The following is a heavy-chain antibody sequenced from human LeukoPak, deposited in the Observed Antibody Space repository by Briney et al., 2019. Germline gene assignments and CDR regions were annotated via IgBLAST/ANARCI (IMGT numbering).Heavy chain of an antibody. CDR3: ARHLSGTTMAHYFDF. J-gene: IGHJ4*02. V-gene: IGHV4-39*01. Sequence: KASETLSLTCTVSGDSISSARNYWGWIRQSPGKGLEWLASIYSSGSTHSNPSLKSRVSISIDTSKNQFSLKLFSVTASDAATYYCARHLSGTTMAHYFDFRGQGALVTVSS. CDR2: IYSSGST. CDR1: GDSISSARNY. D-gene: IGHD1-1*01.